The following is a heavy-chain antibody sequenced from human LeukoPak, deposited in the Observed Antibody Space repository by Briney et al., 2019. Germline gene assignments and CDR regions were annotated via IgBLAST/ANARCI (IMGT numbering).Heavy chain of an antibody. J-gene: IGHJ4*02. Sequence: PGGSLRLSCAASGFTFNSYSMHWVRQAPGKGLEWVTAISDDETYKFYADSVKGRFTISRDNSKNTLHLQMNSLRAEDTAVYYCAKAEDYYDSSGYHTPFDYWGQGTLVTVSS. CDR3: AKAEDYYDSSGYHTPFDY. V-gene: IGHV3-30-3*01. CDR2: ISDDETYK. D-gene: IGHD3-22*01. CDR1: GFTFNSYS.